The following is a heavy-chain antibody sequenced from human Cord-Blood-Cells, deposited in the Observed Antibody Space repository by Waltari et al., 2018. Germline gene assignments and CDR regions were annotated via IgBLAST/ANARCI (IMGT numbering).Heavy chain of an antibody. D-gene: IGHD1-26*01. CDR1: GFTFSSYW. CDR3: ARDTSLLLGWELLYFDY. Sequence: EVQLVESGGGLVQPGGSLRLSCADSGFTFSSYWMSWVRQAPGKGLEWVANIKQDGSEKYYVDSVKGRFTISRDNAKNSLYLQMNSLRAEDTAVYYCARDTSLLLGWELLYFDYWGQGTLVTVSS. J-gene: IGHJ4*02. CDR2: IKQDGSEK. V-gene: IGHV3-7*01.